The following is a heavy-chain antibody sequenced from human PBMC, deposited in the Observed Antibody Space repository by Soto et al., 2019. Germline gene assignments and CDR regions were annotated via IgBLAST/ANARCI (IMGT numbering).Heavy chain of an antibody. CDR3: AKHNLNYCSITSCYNYYGMDV. V-gene: IGHV3-30*18. D-gene: IGHD2-2*02. J-gene: IGHJ6*02. CDR1: GFTFSSYG. Sequence: QVQLVESGGGVVQPGRSLRLSCAASGFTFSSYGMHWVRQAPGKGLEWVAVISYDGSNKYYADSVKGRFTISRDNSKNTLYLQMNSLRAADTAEYYCAKHNLNYCSITSCYNYYGMDVWGQGTMVTVSS. CDR2: ISYDGSNK.